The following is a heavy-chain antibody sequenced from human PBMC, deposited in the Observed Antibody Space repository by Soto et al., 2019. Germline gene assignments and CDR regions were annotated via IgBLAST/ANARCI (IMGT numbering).Heavy chain of an antibody. J-gene: IGHJ3*02. CDR3: ARHVKRVGADAFDI. V-gene: IGHV4-39*01. D-gene: IGHD3-10*01. CDR2: IYYSGST. CDR1: GGSISSSSYY. Sequence: SETLSLTCTVSGGSISSSSYYWGWIRQPPGKGLEWIGSIYYSGSTYYNPSLKSRVTISVDTPKNQFSLKLSSVTAADTAVYYCARHVKRVGADAFDIWGQGTMVTVSS.